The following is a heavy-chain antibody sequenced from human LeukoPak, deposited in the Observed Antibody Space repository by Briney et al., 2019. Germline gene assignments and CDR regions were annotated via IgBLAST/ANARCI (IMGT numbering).Heavy chain of an antibody. V-gene: IGHV4-30-2*01. CDR3: AISRYYYGSGSSPSLFDF. Sequence: PSQTLSLTCAVSAGSISSGGYSWSWIRQPPGKGLEWIGYIYHRGSTYYNPPLKSRVTISVDRSKNQFSLKLSSVTAADTAVYYCAISRYYYGSGSSPSLFDFWGQGTLVTVSS. J-gene: IGHJ4*02. CDR2: IYHRGST. CDR1: AGSISSGGYS. D-gene: IGHD3-10*01.